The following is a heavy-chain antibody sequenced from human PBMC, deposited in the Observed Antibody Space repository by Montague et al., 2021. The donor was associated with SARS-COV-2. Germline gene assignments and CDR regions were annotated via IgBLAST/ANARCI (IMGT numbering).Heavy chain of an antibody. V-gene: IGHV4-34*01. D-gene: IGHD3-9*01. CDR1: RGSFSNYY. J-gene: IGHJ3*02. CDR3: ARGRPVQGSFRHFDSISSGALDI. Sequence: SETLSLTCAVSRGSFSNYYWTWIRQSPGKGLEWIGEINQGGAPNXTPSLKSRVTISLDTSKKQISLKLNPVTVADTAVFFCARGRPVQGSFRHFDSISSGALDIWAQGSLVIVSS. CDR2: INQGGAP.